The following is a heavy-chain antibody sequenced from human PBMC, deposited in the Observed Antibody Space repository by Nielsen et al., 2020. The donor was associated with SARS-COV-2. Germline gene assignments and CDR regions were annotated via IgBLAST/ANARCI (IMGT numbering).Heavy chain of an antibody. Sequence: GESLKISCAASGFTFSGSAMHWVRQASGKGLEWVGRIRSKANSYATAYAASVKGRFTISRDDSKNTAYLQMNSLKTEDTAVYYCTTHSYDSSGYYSHWGQGTLVTVSS. CDR1: GFTFSGSA. D-gene: IGHD3-22*01. CDR2: IRSKANSYAT. J-gene: IGHJ4*02. CDR3: TTHSYDSSGYYSH. V-gene: IGHV3-73*01.